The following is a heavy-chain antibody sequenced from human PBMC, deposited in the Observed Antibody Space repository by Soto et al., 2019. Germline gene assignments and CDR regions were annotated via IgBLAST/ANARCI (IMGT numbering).Heavy chain of an antibody. Sequence: QVQLVDSGGGLVKPGGSLRLSCAASGFSFSNYYFTYIRQAPGKGLEWIAYISSSGTITHYADSVQGRFSISRDNAKYSLSLQLNDLRVEDTAVYYCARSLLGVGDHVDLWGQGTSVLVSS. CDR2: ISSSGTIT. CDR1: GFSFSNYY. D-gene: IGHD3-16*01. J-gene: IGHJ3*01. CDR3: ARSLLGVGDHVDL. V-gene: IGHV3-11*01.